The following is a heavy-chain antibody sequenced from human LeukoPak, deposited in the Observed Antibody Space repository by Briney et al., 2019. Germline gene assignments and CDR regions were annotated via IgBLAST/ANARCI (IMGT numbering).Heavy chain of an antibody. CDR3: ARDLTSYDYVWDY. J-gene: IGHJ4*02. V-gene: IGHV3-66*01. Sequence: GGSLRLSCVVSGFTFSSYSMSWVRQAPGKGLEWVSVIYNDDSTYYADSVKGRFTISRDNSRNTLYLQMNSLRAEDTAVYYCARDLTSYDYVWDYWGQGTLVTVSS. CDR2: IYNDDST. D-gene: IGHD3-16*01. CDR1: GFTFSSYS.